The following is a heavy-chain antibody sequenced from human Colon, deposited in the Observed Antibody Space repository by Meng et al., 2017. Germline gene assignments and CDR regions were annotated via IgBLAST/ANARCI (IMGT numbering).Heavy chain of an antibody. V-gene: IGHV3-30*04. Sequence: GESLKISCTASGFTFSSYAMHWVRQAPGKGLEWVAVISYDGSNKYYADSVKGRFTISRDNSKNTLYLQMNSLRAEDTAVYYCAGEVDSSGLYYFDYWGQGTLVTVSS. J-gene: IGHJ4*02. D-gene: IGHD6-19*01. CDR2: ISYDGSNK. CDR3: AGEVDSSGLYYFDY. CDR1: GFTFSSYA.